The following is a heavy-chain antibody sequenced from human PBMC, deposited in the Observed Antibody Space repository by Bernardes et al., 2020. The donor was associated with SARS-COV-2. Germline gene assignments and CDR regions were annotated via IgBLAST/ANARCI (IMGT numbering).Heavy chain of an antibody. V-gene: IGHV3-21*01. CDR1: GFTFSSYR. CDR2: ISTGSTYI. CDR3: ARVDFTNLDYFDS. Sequence: GGSLRLSCAASGFTFSSYRMNWVRQAPGRGLEWVSSISTGSTYISYTDSVRGRFTVSRDNGKNSLYLQMNSLRAEDTAVYYCARVDFTNLDYFDSWGQGTLVTVAS. J-gene: IGHJ4*02. D-gene: IGHD2-8*01.